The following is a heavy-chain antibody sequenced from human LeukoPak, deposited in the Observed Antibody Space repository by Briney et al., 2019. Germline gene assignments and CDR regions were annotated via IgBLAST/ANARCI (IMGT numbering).Heavy chain of an antibody. CDR1: GGSISSGSYY. V-gene: IGHV4-61*02. D-gene: IGHD6-19*01. CDR3: ARDGYSSGWAFDP. J-gene: IGHJ5*02. Sequence: NPSETLSLTCTASGGSISSGSYYWSWIRQPAGKGLEWIGRIYTSGSTKYNPSLKSRVTISIDTSKNQFSLKLSSVTATDTAVYYCARDGYSSGWAFDPWGQGTLVTVSS. CDR2: IYTSGST.